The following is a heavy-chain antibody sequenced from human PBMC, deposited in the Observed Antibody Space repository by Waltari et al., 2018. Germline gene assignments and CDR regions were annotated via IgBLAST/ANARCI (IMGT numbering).Heavy chain of an antibody. D-gene: IGHD3-3*01. Sequence: EVQLVQSGAEVNKPGESLKISCKGSGYSFTSYWIGWVRQMAGQGLEWVGTIYPGDSDTRYSPSFQGQVTISADKSISTAYLQWSSLKASDTAMYYCASLTKYDFWSGPPLPDVWGQGTTVTVSS. CDR1: GYSFTSYW. V-gene: IGHV5-51*01. J-gene: IGHJ6*02. CDR2: IYPGDSDT. CDR3: ASLTKYDFWSGPPLPDV.